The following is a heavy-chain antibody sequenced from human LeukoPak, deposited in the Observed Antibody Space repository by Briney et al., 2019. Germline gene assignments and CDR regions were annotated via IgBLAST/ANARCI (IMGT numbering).Heavy chain of an antibody. CDR2: ISYHGSHK. J-gene: IGHJ4*02. D-gene: IGHD3-22*01. CDR1: GFAFSRYG. CDR3: AKDLSDSSDYWYGELDY. V-gene: IGHV3-30*18. Sequence: PGGSLRLSCAASGFAFSRYGIHWVRQAPGKGLEWVALISYHGSHKYYGDSVRGCFTISRDNSKNTLYLQMTSLRTEDTAMYYCAKDLSDSSDYWYGELDYWGQGILVTVSS.